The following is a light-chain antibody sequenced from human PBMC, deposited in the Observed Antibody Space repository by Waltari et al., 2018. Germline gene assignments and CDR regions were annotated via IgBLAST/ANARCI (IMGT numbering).Light chain of an antibody. J-gene: IGLJ2*01. CDR1: NSNIGRNT. CDR2: NNF. Sequence: QSVLTQSPAASETPGQRVTISCSGSNSNIGRNTVNWYQQLPGTAPQLIVYNNFQRPAGVPDRYSASKSGTSASLAILGVRPEDEADYYCATWDDSLNGLVFGGGTKLTVL. V-gene: IGLV1-44*01. CDR3: ATWDDSLNGLV.